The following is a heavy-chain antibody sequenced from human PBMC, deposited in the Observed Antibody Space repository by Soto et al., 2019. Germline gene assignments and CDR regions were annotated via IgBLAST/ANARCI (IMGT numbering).Heavy chain of an antibody. CDR3: ARGLAYYDFWSGYSNNWFDP. V-gene: IGHV3-74*01. J-gene: IGHJ5*02. D-gene: IGHD3-3*01. Sequence: EVQLVESGGGLVQPGGSLRLSCAASGFTFSSYWMHWVRQAPGKVLVWVSRINSDGSSTSYADSVKGRFTISRDNAKNALYLQMNSLRAEDTAVYYCARGLAYYDFWSGYSNNWFDPWGQGTMVTVSS. CDR1: GFTFSSYW. CDR2: INSDGSST.